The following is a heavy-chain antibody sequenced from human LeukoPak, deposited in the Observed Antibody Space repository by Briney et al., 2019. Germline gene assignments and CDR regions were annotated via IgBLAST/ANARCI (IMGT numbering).Heavy chain of an antibody. CDR1: GFTFSSYA. Sequence: GGSLRLSCAASGFTFSSYAMSWVRQAPGKGLEWVSSISGSGSNTYYADSVKGRFTISRDNSKNTVFLQMSRLRAEDTALYYCAKGGLRFGYLFGDWGQGTLVTVSS. CDR2: ISGSGSNT. CDR3: AKGGLRFGYLFGD. V-gene: IGHV3-23*01. J-gene: IGHJ4*02. D-gene: IGHD3-16*01.